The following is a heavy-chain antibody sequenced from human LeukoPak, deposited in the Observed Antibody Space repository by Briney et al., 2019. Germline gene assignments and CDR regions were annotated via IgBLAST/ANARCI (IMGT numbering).Heavy chain of an antibody. CDR1: GYTFTTFA. CDR3: ARVRRFLNGGVAGIDY. J-gene: IGHJ4*02. Sequence: ASVKVSCKASGYTFTTFALIWVRQAAGQGLEWMGWINTNTGNPTYAQAFTGRFVFSLDTSVSTSYLQISSLKAEDTAVYYCARVRRFLNGGVAGIDYWGQGSLVTVSS. D-gene: IGHD3-3*01. CDR2: INTNTGNP. V-gene: IGHV7-4-1*02.